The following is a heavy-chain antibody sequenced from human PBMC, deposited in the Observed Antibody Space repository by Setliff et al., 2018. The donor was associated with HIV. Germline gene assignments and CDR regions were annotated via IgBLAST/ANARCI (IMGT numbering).Heavy chain of an antibody. CDR3: ARVVATSDY. Sequence: GGSLRLSCAASGFTFSSYGMHWVRQAPGKGLEWVAVISYDGSNKYYADSVKGRFTISRDNSKNTLYLQMNSLRAEDTAVYYCARVVATSDYWGQGTLVTVSS. D-gene: IGHD5-12*01. J-gene: IGHJ4*02. CDR2: ISYDGSNK. V-gene: IGHV3-30*03. CDR1: GFTFSSYG.